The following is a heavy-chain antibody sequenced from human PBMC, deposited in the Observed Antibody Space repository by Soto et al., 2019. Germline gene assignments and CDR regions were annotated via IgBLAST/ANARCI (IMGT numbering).Heavy chain of an antibody. CDR1: GFTFSSHS. V-gene: IGHV3-21*01. D-gene: IGHD5-12*01. CDR3: ASMPREYSGYDLGY. Sequence: EVQLVESGGGLVKPGGSLRLSCAASGFTFSSHSMNWVRQAPGKGLVWVSSISSSSSYIYYADSVKGRFTISRDNAKNSLYLQMNSLRAEDTAVYYCASMPREYSGYDLGYWGQGTLVTVSS. CDR2: ISSSSSYI. J-gene: IGHJ4*02.